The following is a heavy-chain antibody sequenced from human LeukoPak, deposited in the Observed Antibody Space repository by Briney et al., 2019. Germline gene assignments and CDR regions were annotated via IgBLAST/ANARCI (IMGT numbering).Heavy chain of an antibody. J-gene: IGHJ6*03. D-gene: IGHD2-2*01. CDR1: GFTVSSNY. CDR3: ARVGEDIVVVPAAMYRYYYYMDV. CDR2: IYSGGRT. V-gene: IGHV3-66*01. Sequence: HPGGSLRLSCAASGFTVSSNYMSWVRQAPGKGLEWVSVIYSGGRTYYADSVKGRFTISRDNSKNTLYLQMNSLRAEDTAVYYCARVGEDIVVVPAAMYRYYYYMDVWGKGTTVTISS.